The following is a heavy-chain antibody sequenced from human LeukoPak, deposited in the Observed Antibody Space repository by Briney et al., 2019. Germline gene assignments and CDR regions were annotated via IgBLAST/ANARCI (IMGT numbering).Heavy chain of an antibody. CDR1: GYTFTSYD. J-gene: IGHJ4*02. Sequence: VASVKVSCKASGYTFTSYDINWVRQATGQGLEWMGWMNPNSGNTGYAQKFQGRVTMTRNTSISTAYMELSSLRSEDTAVYYCARAVRFHCSSTSCYENLYYFDYWGQGTLVTVSS. V-gene: IGHV1-8*01. CDR3: ARAVRFHCSSTSCYENLYYFDY. D-gene: IGHD2-2*01. CDR2: MNPNSGNT.